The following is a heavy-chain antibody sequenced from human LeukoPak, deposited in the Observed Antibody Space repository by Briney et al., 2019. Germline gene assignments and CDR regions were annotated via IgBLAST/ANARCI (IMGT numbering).Heavy chain of an antibody. CDR3: ARSGYSGYPHY. V-gene: IGHV3-23*01. CDR2: ISGSDYTT. J-gene: IGHJ4*02. Sequence: GGSLRLSCAASGFTFSSYAMSWVRQAPGKGLEWVSIISGSDYTTYYVDSVKGRFTISRDNAKNSLYLQMNSLRAEDTAVYYCARSGYSGYPHYWGQGTLVTVSS. D-gene: IGHD5-12*01. CDR1: GFTFSSYA.